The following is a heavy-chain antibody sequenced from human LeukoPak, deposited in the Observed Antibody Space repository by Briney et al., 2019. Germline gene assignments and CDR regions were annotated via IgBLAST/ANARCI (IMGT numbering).Heavy chain of an antibody. Sequence: SETLSLTCTVSGGSISSYYWSWIRQPPGKGLEWIGSIYYSGSTNYNPSLKSRVTISVDTSKNQFSLKLSSVTAADTAVYYCARVPAAMEPIDYWGQRTLVTVSS. D-gene: IGHD2-2*01. CDR1: GGSISSYY. J-gene: IGHJ4*02. V-gene: IGHV4-59*01. CDR3: ARVPAAMEPIDY. CDR2: IYYSGST.